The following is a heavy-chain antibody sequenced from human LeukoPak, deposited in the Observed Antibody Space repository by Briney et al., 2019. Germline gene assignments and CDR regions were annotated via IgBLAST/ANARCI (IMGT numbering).Heavy chain of an antibody. V-gene: IGHV3-74*01. CDR1: GFTFSSYW. CDR2: INSDGSST. J-gene: IGHJ4*02. Sequence: GGSLRLSCAASGFTFSSYWMHWVRQAPGKGLVWVSRINSDGSSTSYADSVKGRFTISRDNAKNTLYLQMNSLRAEDTAVYYCAREWGNSGFDYWGQGTLVTVSS. D-gene: IGHD6-25*01. CDR3: AREWGNSGFDY.